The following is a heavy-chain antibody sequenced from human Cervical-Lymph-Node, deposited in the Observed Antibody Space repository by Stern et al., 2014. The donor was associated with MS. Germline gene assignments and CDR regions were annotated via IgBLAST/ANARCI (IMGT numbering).Heavy chain of an antibody. J-gene: IGHJ4*02. CDR2: IYWDDDK. CDR1: GFSLSTSGVG. CDR3: ARGWFGELWNYFDY. D-gene: IGHD3-10*01. V-gene: IGHV2-5*02. Sequence: QITLKESGPTLVKPTQTLTLTCTFSGFSLSTSGVGVGWIRQPPGKALEWLALIYWDDDKRYSPSLKIRLTITKDTSKNQVVLTMTNMDPVDTATYYCARGWFGELWNYFDYWGQGTLVTVSS.